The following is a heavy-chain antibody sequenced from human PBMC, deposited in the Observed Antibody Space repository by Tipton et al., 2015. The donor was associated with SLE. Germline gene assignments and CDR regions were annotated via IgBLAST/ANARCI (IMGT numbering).Heavy chain of an antibody. CDR2: IETDGRST. Sequence: SLRLSCAASGFSFSSYYMNWVRQVPGKGLAWVSRIETDGRSTAYADSVKGRFTVSRDNAQDTLFLQMNSLRAEDTGVYYCARRGGGDSDYWGQGTLVIVSS. V-gene: IGHV3-74*01. J-gene: IGHJ4*02. CDR1: GFSFSSYY. CDR3: ARRGGGDSDY. D-gene: IGHD4-17*01.